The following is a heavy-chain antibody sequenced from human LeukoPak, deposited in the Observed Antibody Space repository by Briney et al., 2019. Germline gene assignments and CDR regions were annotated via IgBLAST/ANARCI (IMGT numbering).Heavy chain of an antibody. D-gene: IGHD7-27*01. CDR2: MSPNSRDT. CDR1: GYTFTTHE. Sequence: GASVKLSCKASGYTFTTHEINWVRQATGQGLEWLGGMSPNSRDTGYAQKCQGRVTMTSDSSISTAYMELSSLRSEDTAIYYCVRTPPNWGFDYWGQGTLVTVSS. V-gene: IGHV1-8*01. CDR3: VRTPPNWGFDY. J-gene: IGHJ4*02.